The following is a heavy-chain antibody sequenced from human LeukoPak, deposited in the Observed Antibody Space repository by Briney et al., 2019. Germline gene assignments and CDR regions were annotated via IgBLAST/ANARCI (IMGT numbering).Heavy chain of an antibody. CDR3: ARDHIGLIPDY. D-gene: IGHD3-10*01. J-gene: IGHJ4*02. Sequence: PSETLSLTCAVYGGSFSGYYWSWIRQPPGKGLEWIGEINHSGSTNYNPSLKSRVTLSQDTSKSQISLRLRSVTAADTAVYYCARDHIGLIPDYWGQGILVSVSP. CDR1: GGSFSGYY. CDR2: INHSGST. V-gene: IGHV4-34*01.